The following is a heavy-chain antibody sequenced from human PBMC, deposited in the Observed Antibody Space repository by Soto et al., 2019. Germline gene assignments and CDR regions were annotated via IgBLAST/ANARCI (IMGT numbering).Heavy chain of an antibody. D-gene: IGHD6-19*01. CDR1: GGSISSGGYY. CDR3: ARGYSSGWYPKYFQH. Sequence: QVQLQESGPGLVKPSQTLSLTCTVSGGSISSGGYYWSWIRQHPGKGLEWIGYIYYSGSTYYNPSLKSRVTVSVDTSKYQVSLKLSSVTAADTAVYYCARGYSSGWYPKYFQHWGQGTLVTVSS. V-gene: IGHV4-31*03. CDR2: IYYSGST. J-gene: IGHJ1*01.